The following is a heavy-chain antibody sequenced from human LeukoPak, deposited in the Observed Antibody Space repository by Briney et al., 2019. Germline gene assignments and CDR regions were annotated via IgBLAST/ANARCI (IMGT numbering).Heavy chain of an antibody. Sequence: PETLSLTCTVSVGSISSYYWSWIRQPPGKGLEWIGYIYYSGSTNYSPSLKSRVTISVDTSKRQFSLNLSSVTAADTAVYYCARGAPVAGHYYGMDVWGQGTTVTVSS. CDR3: ARGAPVAGHYYGMDV. CDR1: VGSISSYY. CDR2: IYYSGST. J-gene: IGHJ6*02. V-gene: IGHV4-59*01. D-gene: IGHD6-19*01.